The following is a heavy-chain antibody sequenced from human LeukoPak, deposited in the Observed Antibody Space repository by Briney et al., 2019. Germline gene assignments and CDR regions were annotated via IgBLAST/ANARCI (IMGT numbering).Heavy chain of an antibody. V-gene: IGHV3-48*01. CDR2: ISSSSSTI. CDR3: ARHWRGPFDY. Sequence: PGGSLRLSCAASGFTFSSYSMNWVRQAPGKGLEWVSYISSSSSTIYYADSVKGRFTISRGNAKNSLYLQMNSLRAEDTAVYYCARHWRGPFDYWGQGTLVTVSS. J-gene: IGHJ4*02. CDR1: GFTFSSYS. D-gene: IGHD5-12*01.